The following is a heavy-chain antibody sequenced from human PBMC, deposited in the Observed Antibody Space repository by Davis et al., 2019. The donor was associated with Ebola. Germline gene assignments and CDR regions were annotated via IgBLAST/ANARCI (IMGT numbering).Heavy chain of an antibody. CDR2: IREDGGDK. V-gene: IGHV3-7*01. D-gene: IGHD1-14*01. Sequence: PGGSLRLSCAASGFTFSSYWMSWVRQAPGKGLEWVANIREDGGDKWYVDSVKGRLTISRDNAKNSLSLQMNSLRAEDTAVYYCARGSTGGYWGQGTLVTVSS. J-gene: IGHJ4*02. CDR1: GFTFSSYW. CDR3: ARGSTGGY.